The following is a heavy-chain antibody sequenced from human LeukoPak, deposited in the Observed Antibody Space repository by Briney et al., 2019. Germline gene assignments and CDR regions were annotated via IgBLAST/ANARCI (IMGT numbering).Heavy chain of an antibody. V-gene: IGHV3-33*01. D-gene: IGHD2-15*01. Sequence: PGRSLRLSCAASGFTFSSYGMHWVRQAPGKGLEWVALIWYDGTNKYYADSMKGRFTISRDNSKNTMYLQMNSLRVEDTAVYFCARGDRFCSGGSCYPLDYWGQGTLVTVSS. CDR1: GFTFSSYG. CDR2: IWYDGTNK. J-gene: IGHJ4*02. CDR3: ARGDRFCSGGSCYPLDY.